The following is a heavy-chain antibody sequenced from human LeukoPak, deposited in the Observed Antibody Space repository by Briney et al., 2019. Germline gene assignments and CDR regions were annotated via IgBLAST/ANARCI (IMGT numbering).Heavy chain of an antibody. V-gene: IGHV3-23*01. CDR3: TRDGPHYYDSSGYFDY. CDR1: GFTFSSYA. D-gene: IGHD3-22*01. J-gene: IGHJ4*02. Sequence: PGGSLRLSCAASGFTFSSYAMSWVRQAPGKGLEWVSAISGSGGSTYYADSVTGRFTISRDNSKNTLYLQMNSLRAEDTAVYYCTRDGPHYYDSSGYFDYWGQGTLVTVSS. CDR2: ISGSGGST.